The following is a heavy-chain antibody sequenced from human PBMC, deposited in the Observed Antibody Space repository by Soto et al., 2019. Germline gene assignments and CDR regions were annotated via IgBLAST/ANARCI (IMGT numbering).Heavy chain of an antibody. Sequence: GGSLSLSCAASGFPFSSYSMNWFRQAPGKGLEWVSSISSSSSYIYYADSVKGRFTISRDNAKNSLYLQMNSLRAEDTAVYYCARDQDQDGDFEFDNSGQGTLVTVSS. CDR1: GFPFSSYS. CDR3: ARDQDQDGDFEFDN. D-gene: IGHD4-17*01. V-gene: IGHV3-21*01. J-gene: IGHJ4*02. CDR2: ISSSSSYI.